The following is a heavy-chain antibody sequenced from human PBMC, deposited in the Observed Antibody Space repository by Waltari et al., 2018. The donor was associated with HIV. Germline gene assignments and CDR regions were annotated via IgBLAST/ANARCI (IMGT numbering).Heavy chain of an antibody. Sequence: EVQLVESGGGLVQPGGSLRLSCAASGFTFSSCSMNWVRAPGKGLEWVSYISSSRSAMYYADSVKGRFTISRDNAKNSLYLQMNSLRDEDTAVYYCAILSSGGWYQDWGQGTLVIVSS. CDR1: GFTFSSCS. CDR2: ISSSRSAM. CDR3: AILSSGGWYQD. J-gene: IGHJ4*02. V-gene: IGHV3-48*02. D-gene: IGHD6-19*01.